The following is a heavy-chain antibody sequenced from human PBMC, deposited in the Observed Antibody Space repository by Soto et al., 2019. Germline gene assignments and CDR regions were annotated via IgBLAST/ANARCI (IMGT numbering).Heavy chain of an antibody. CDR1: GGTFSSYA. Sequence: QVQLVQSGAEVKKPGSSVKVSCKASGGTFSSYAISWVRQAPGQGLEWMGGIIPIFGTANYAQKFQGRVTITADESTSTAYMELSSLRSEDTAVYYCAIDGGSIDTAMVTGYFDYWGQGTLVTVSS. D-gene: IGHD5-18*01. J-gene: IGHJ4*02. CDR3: AIDGGSIDTAMVTGYFDY. V-gene: IGHV1-69*01. CDR2: IIPIFGTA.